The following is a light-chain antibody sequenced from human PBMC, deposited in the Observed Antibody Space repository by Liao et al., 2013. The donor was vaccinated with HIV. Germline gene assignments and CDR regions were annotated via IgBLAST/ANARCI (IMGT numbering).Light chain of an antibody. CDR2: QDD. V-gene: IGLV3-1*01. CDR3: QSWDDIVI. Sequence: SYEMTQPPSLSVSPGQTATITCSGNRLGDKFVSWYQQKAGRSPMVVIFQDDKRPSGIPGRFSGSNSGDTATLTISETQSDDEADYYCQSWDDIVIFGGGT. J-gene: IGLJ2*01. CDR1: RLGDKF.